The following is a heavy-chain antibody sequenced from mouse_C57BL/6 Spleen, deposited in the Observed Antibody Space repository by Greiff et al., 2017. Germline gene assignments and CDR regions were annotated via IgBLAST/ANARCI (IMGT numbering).Heavy chain of an antibody. CDR2: IHPNSGST. V-gene: IGHV1-64*01. CDR3: ASGQTAQARGDY. Sequence: QVQLKQPGAELVKPGASVKLSCKASGYTFTSYWMHWVKQRPGQGLEWIGMIHPNSGSTNYNEKFKSKATLTVDKSSSTAYMQLSSLTSEDSAVYYCASGQTAQARGDYWGQGTSVTVSS. CDR1: GYTFTSYW. D-gene: IGHD3-2*02. J-gene: IGHJ4*01.